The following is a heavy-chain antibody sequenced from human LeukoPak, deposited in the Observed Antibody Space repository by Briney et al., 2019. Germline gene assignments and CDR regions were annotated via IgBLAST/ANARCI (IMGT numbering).Heavy chain of an antibody. CDR1: GFTFSSYS. CDR2: ISSSSSYI. D-gene: IGHD3-22*01. V-gene: IGHV3-21*01. J-gene: IGHJ4*02. Sequence: GGSLRLSCAASGFTFSSYSMNWVRQAPGTGLEWVSSISSSSSYIYYADSVKGRFTISRDNAKNSLYLQMNSLRAEDTAVYYCAREKPALTYYYDSSGYYYFDYWGQGTLVTVSS. CDR3: AREKPALTYYYDSSGYYYFDY.